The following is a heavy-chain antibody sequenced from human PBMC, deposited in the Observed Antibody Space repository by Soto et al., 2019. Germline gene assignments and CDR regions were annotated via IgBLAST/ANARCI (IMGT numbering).Heavy chain of an antibody. CDR3: VRQGTGALHGLVDV. D-gene: IGHD1-26*01. CDR1: GDSIGTYN. J-gene: IGHJ6*02. V-gene: IGHV4-59*08. Sequence: QVQLQASGPGLVKPSDTLSLTCTVSGDSIGTYNWGWIRQPPGKRLEWIGYIYSNGGTSYNPALKSRVTISADTSTKQFSLRLRSVTAADTAVYYCVRQGTGALHGLVDVWGQGTTVTVSS. CDR2: IYSNGGT.